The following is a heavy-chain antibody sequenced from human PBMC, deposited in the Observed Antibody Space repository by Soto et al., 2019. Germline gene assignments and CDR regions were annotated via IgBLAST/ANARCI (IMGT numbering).Heavy chain of an antibody. CDR1: GFTFSSYT. V-gene: IGHV3-48*02. D-gene: IGHD6-13*01. J-gene: IGHJ6*04. Sequence: EVQLVESGGGLVQPGGSLRLSCAASGFTFSSYTMNWVRQAPGKGLEWVSYITSSSSTIYYADSVKGRFTISRDNAKNSLYLQKHRQRYQDTAVYYCGITLPAAAYYYYYGMDVWGEETTGTVST. CDR2: ITSSSSTI. CDR3: GITLPAAAYYYYYGMDV.